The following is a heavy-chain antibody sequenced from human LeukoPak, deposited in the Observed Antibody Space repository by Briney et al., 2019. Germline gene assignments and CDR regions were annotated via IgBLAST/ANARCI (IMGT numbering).Heavy chain of an antibody. CDR1: GFTFSSYA. CDR2: ISYDGSNK. J-gene: IGHJ4*02. Sequence: PGGSLRLSCAASGFTFSSYAMHWVRQAPGKGLEWVAVISYDGSNKYYADSVKGRFTISRDNSKNTLYLQMNSLRAEDTAVYYCARVGYYYDSSGYSPGDSGLYFDYWGQGTLVTVSS. D-gene: IGHD3-22*01. V-gene: IGHV3-30-3*01. CDR3: ARVGYYYDSSGYSPGDSGLYFDY.